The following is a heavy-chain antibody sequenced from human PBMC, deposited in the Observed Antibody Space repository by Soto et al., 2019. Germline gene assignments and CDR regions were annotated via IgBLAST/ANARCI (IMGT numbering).Heavy chain of an antibody. J-gene: IGHJ4*02. V-gene: IGHV3-30*18. Sequence: QVQLVESGGGVVQPGRSLRLSCAASGFSFSSYGMHWVRQAPGKGLEWVAVISYDVTNKYYADSVKGRLTIYRDNSKNTLYLQMKSLRADDTAVYYCAKDLRIAVAGTDYFDSWGQGTLVTVSS. CDR1: GFSFSSYG. CDR3: AKDLRIAVAGTDYFDS. CDR2: ISYDVTNK. D-gene: IGHD6-19*01.